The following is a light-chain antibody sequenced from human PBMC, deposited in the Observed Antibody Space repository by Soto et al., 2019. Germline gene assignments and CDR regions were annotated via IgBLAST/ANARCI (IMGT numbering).Light chain of an antibody. CDR2: DVS. CDR1: SSDVGGYNY. J-gene: IGLJ1*01. Sequence: QSVLTQPASVSGSPGQSITISCTGTSSDVGGYNYVSWYQQHPGKAPKLMIYDVSNRPSGVSNRFSGSKSGNTASLTISGLQAEDEADYYCTSSTSSTPPRYVSGTGTKVTVL. V-gene: IGLV2-14*01. CDR3: TSSTSSTPPRYV.